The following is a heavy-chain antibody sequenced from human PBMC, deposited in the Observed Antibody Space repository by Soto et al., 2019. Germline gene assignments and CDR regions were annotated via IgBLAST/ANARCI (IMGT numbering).Heavy chain of an antibody. CDR1: GASVSDKTFY. J-gene: IGHJ4*02. V-gene: IGHV4-61*01. CDR3: ARTTAVPNTLRSRYYFDY. D-gene: IGHD4-17*01. Sequence: SETLSLTRSVSGASVSDKTFYWSWLRQSPGKGLEWIGFIYYSGTTNYNPSLTCRFTIAVDTSKNQFSRRLNSVPAADTALYYCARTTAVPNTLRSRYYFDYWGQGMLVTVSS. CDR2: IYYSGTT.